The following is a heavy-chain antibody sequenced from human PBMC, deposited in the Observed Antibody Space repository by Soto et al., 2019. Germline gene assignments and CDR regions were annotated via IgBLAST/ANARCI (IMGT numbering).Heavy chain of an antibody. D-gene: IGHD2-15*01. J-gene: IGHJ4*02. CDR1: GFTFSSYA. Sequence: GGSLRLSCAASGFTFSSYAMGWVRQGPGKGLEWVAVVSIGGSTHYTDSVRGRFTISRDNSKNTLSLQMNSLTAEDTAVYFCAKRRGAGGHFDYWGQGALVTVSS. CDR3: AKRRGAGGHFDY. CDR2: VSIGGST. V-gene: IGHV3-23*01.